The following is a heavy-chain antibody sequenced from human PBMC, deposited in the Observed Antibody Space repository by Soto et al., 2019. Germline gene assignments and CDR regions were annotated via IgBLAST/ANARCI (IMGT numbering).Heavy chain of an antibody. CDR1: DFSFTNAC. CDR3: TSDPRLHRWFDP. V-gene: IGHV3-15*01. D-gene: IGHD6-25*01. CDR2: IKSETDGGTT. J-gene: IGHJ5*02. Sequence: PXVCLRRSCAASDFSFTNACKNWVRQAPGMGLEWVGRIKSETDGGTTDYAAPVKGRFTISRDDSKKTLYLEMNSLKTEDTAVYYPTSDPRLHRWFDPCGQRTLVTVSS.